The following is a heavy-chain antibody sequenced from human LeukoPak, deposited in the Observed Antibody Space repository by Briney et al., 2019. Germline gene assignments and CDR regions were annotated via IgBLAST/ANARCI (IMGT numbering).Heavy chain of an antibody. J-gene: IGHJ4*02. V-gene: IGHV3-15*01. D-gene: IGHD3-9*01. CDR2: IRSKTDGGTT. CDR1: GFTFSKAW. Sequence: GGSLRLSCAASGFTFSKAWMSWVRQAPGKGLEWVGRIRSKTDGGTTDYAAPVKGRFTISRDDSKNTLYLQMNSLKTEDTAVYYCATFDILTSFDYWGQGTLVTVSS. CDR3: ATFDILTSFDY.